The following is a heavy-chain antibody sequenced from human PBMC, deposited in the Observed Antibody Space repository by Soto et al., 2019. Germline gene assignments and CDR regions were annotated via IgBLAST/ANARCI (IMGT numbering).Heavy chain of an antibody. D-gene: IGHD1-26*01. V-gene: IGHV1-18*01. CDR2: ISAYNGNT. J-gene: IGHJ3*02. CDR3: ARVQGRYSNPPAFDI. Sequence: ASVKVSCKASGYTFTSYGISWVRQAPGQGLEWMGWISAYNGNTNYARKLQGRVTMTTDTSTSTAYMELRSLRSDDTAVYYCARVQGRYSNPPAFDIWGQGTMVTVSS. CDR1: GYTFTSYG.